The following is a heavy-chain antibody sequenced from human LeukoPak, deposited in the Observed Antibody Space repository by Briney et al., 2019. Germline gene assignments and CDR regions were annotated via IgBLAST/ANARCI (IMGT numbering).Heavy chain of an antibody. V-gene: IGHV4-39*01. CDR2: ILHSGST. CDR3: VRRVAGSGYRDY. J-gene: IGHJ4*02. Sequence: KPSETLSLTCTVSGGSISSSRHYWGWIRQPPGKGLEWIGNILHSGSTNYNPSLKSRVTISVDTSKNQFSLKLSSVTAADTAEYYCVRRVAGSGYRDYWGQGTLVTVSS. D-gene: IGHD3-22*01. CDR1: GGSISSSRHY.